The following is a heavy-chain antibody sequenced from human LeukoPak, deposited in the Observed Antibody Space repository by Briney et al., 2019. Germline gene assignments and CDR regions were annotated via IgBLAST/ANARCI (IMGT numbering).Heavy chain of an antibody. V-gene: IGHV1-2*02. CDR1: GYTFIDYY. J-gene: IGHJ5*02. Sequence: ASVKASCKASGYTFIDYYMHWVRQAPGQGLEWMGWINPNSGGTDYAQKFQGRVTMTRDTSIDTAYMDLSRLTSDDTAVYYCARDRITDCSTTSCTIANWFDPWGQGTLVTVSS. CDR3: ARDRITDCSTTSCTIANWFDP. D-gene: IGHD2-2*01. CDR2: INPNSGGT.